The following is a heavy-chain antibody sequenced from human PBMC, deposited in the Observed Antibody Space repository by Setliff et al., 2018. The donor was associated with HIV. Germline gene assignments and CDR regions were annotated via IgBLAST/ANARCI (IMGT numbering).Heavy chain of an antibody. D-gene: IGHD2-15*01. Sequence: GASVKVSCKASGDTFNGHAISWVRQAPGQGLEWMGGIIPIFGTPNYAQKFKGRLTITADESTSTVYMELSSLRSEDTAVYYCARDSRDIVVVIAPEPEPYYYYGMDVWGEGTTVTVSS. V-gene: IGHV1-69*13. CDR3: ARDSRDIVVVIAPEPEPYYYYGMDV. J-gene: IGHJ6*04. CDR2: IIPIFGTP. CDR1: GDTFNGHA.